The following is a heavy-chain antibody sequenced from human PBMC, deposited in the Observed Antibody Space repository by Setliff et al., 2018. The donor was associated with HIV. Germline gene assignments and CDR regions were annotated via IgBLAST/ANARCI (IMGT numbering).Heavy chain of an antibody. V-gene: IGHV2-5*01. CDR3: AYSGRQLRGPYFDF. Sequence: TLSLTCSVSGVSINRTDHYWGWIRQSPGKSLEWIAFIYWNNNKHYSTSLKSRLTVTKDTSKNRVVFTMTNMDPVDTATYYCAYSGRQLRGPYFDFWGQGTPVTVSS. J-gene: IGHJ4*02. D-gene: IGHD1-1*01. CDR2: IYWNNNK. CDR1: GVSINRTDHY.